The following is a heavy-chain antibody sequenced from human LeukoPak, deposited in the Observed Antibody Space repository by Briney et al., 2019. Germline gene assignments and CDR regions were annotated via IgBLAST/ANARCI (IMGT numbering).Heavy chain of an antibody. CDR1: GGSISSSNW. CDR3: ACGYYGSGSYLDY. Sequence: SGTLSLTCAVSGGSISSSNWWSWVRQPPGKGLEWIGEIYHSGSTNYNPSLKSRVTISVDKSKNQFSLKLSSVTAADTAVYYCACGYYGSGSYLDYWGQGTLVTVSS. J-gene: IGHJ4*02. D-gene: IGHD3-10*01. V-gene: IGHV4-4*02. CDR2: IYHSGST.